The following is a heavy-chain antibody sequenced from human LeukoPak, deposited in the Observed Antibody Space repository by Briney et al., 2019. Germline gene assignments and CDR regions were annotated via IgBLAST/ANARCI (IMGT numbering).Heavy chain of an antibody. J-gene: IGHJ6*03. CDR1: GGSFSGYY. Sequence: SETLSLTCAVYGGSFSGYYWSWIRQPAGKGLEWIGRIYPSGNTNFNPSLMSRVTMSIDTSKNQFSLKLSSVTAADTAVYYCARAYARRNRYNYYYMDVWGKGTTVTISS. D-gene: IGHD2-2*01. CDR2: IYPSGNT. V-gene: IGHV4-59*10. CDR3: ARAYARRNRYNYYYMDV.